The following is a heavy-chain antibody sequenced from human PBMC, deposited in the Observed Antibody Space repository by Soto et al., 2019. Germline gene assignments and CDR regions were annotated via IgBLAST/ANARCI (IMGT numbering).Heavy chain of an antibody. D-gene: IGHD3-22*01. CDR1: GGSISSYY. Sequence: QVQLQESGPGLVKPSETLSLTCTVSGGSISSYYWSWIRQPPGKGLEWIGYIYYSGSTNYNPSLKSRVTISVDTSKNQFSLKLGSVTAADTAVYYCARDRGTMIVVDDAFDIWGQGTMVTVSS. CDR2: IYYSGST. V-gene: IGHV4-59*01. J-gene: IGHJ3*02. CDR3: ARDRGTMIVVDDAFDI.